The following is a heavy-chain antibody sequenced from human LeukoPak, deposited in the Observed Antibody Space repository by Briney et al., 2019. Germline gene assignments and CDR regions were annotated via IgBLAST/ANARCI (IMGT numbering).Heavy chain of an antibody. CDR1: GFTFSSYG. CDR3: AKLALDWFDP. D-gene: IGHD3-3*02. Sequence: GGSLRLSCAASGFTFSSYGMHWVRQAPGKGLEWVAFIRFDGSNKYYADSVKGRFTISRDNSKNTLYLQMNSLRAEDTAVYYCAKLALDWFDPWGQGTLVTVSS. CDR2: IRFDGSNK. J-gene: IGHJ5*02. V-gene: IGHV3-30*02.